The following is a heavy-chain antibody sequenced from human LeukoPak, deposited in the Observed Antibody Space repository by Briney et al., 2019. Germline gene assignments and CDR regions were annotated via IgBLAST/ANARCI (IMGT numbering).Heavy chain of an antibody. CDR1: GGSITSSSYY. D-gene: IGHD1-26*01. Sequence: KPSETLSLTCTVSGGSITSSSYYWGWIRQPPGKGLEWIGSIYSSGSTYYNPSLKSRATISVDTSKNQFSLNLSSVTAADTAVYYCATYDSPTTGDSWGQGTLVTVSS. CDR2: IYSSGST. CDR3: ATYDSPTTGDS. V-gene: IGHV4-39*01. J-gene: IGHJ4*02.